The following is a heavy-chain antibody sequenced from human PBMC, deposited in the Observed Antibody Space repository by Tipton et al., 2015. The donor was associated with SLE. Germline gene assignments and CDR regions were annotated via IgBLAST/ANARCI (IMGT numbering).Heavy chain of an antibody. CDR2: IYYDETT. J-gene: IGHJ6*03. CDR3: ARETEDTGWIHSRDYIYYYYYVDV. V-gene: IGHV4-39*07. Sequence: TLSLTCSVAGGSITSNGVHWAWIRQPPGKGLEWIGSIYYDETTYYNPSLRRRLTLSVDTSKDQFSLELSSVTAADTAVYYCARETEDTGWIHSRDYIYYYYYVDVWGQGTTVTVSS. D-gene: IGHD6-19*01. CDR1: GGSITSNGVH.